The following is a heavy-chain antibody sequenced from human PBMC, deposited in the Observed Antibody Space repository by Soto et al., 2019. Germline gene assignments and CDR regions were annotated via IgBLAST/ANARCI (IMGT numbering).Heavy chain of an antibody. CDR3: AHRSRGFAYYFDQ. CDR1: GYTFTGYA. J-gene: IGHJ4*02. D-gene: IGHD5-12*01. Sequence: ASVKVSCKASGYTFTGYAMHWVRQAPGQRLEWMGWINAGNGNTKYSQKFQGRVTITRDTSASTAYMELSSLRSEDTATYYCAHRSRGFAYYFDQWGQGTLVTVSS. V-gene: IGHV1-3*01. CDR2: INAGNGNT.